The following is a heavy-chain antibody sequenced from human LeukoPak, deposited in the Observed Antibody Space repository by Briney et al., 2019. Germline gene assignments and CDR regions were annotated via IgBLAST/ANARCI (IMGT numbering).Heavy chain of an antibody. CDR1: GFTFSTYG. D-gene: IGHD1-20*01. V-gene: IGHV3-21*05. Sequence: GGSLRLSCAASGFTFSTYGMSWVRQAPGKGLEWLSYISGSSSAINYADSVKGRFTISRDNAKNSLYLQMNSLRAEDTAVYYCARDDNWNDGVGFDYWGQGTLVTVSS. CDR3: ARDDNWNDGVGFDY. J-gene: IGHJ4*02. CDR2: ISGSSSAI.